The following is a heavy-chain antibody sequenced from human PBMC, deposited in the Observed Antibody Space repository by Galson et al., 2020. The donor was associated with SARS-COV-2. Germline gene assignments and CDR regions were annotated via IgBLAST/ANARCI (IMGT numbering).Heavy chain of an antibody. CDR2: ISAYNGDT. Sequence: ASVKVSCKASGYTFTSYGYSWLRQAPGQGLEWMGWISAYNGDTDFAQRFRGRVTLTIDTSTSTAYMVLGSLTSDDTAVYFCAREPTILRIPGAAGRFFDYWVQGSLVTVSS. D-gene: IGHD2-2*02. J-gene: IGHJ4*02. V-gene: IGHV1-18*01. CDR1: GYTFTSYG. CDR3: AREPTILRIPGAAGRFFDY.